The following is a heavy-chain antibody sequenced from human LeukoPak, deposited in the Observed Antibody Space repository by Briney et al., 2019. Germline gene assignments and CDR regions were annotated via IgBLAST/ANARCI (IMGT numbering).Heavy chain of an antibody. CDR1: GGSISSYY. CDR2: IYYSGST. CDR3: ARVVVPSSKMDFDY. J-gene: IGHJ4*02. Sequence: SETLSLTCTVSGGSISSYYWSWIRQPPGKGLEWIGYIYYSGSTNYNPSLKNRVTISVYTSKNQFSLKLSSVTAADTAVYYCARVVVPSSKMDFDYWGQGTLVTVSS. D-gene: IGHD2-2*01. V-gene: IGHV4-59*01.